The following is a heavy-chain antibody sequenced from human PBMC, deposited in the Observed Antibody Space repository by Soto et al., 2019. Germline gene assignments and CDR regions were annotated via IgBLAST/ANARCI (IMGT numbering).Heavy chain of an antibody. CDR3: ARSRDSSSWYPYYYGMDV. V-gene: IGHV1-69*01. D-gene: IGHD6-13*01. J-gene: IGHJ6*02. CDR1: GGTFSSYA. Sequence: QVQLVQSGAEVKKPGSSVKVSCKASGGTFSSYAISWVRQAPGQGLEWMGGIIPIFGTANYAQKFQRRVTITADESTSTAYMELSSLRSEDTAVYYCARSRDSSSWYPYYYGMDVWGQGTTVTVSS. CDR2: IIPIFGTA.